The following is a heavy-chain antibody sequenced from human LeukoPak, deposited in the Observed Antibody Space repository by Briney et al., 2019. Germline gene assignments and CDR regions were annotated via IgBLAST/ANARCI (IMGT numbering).Heavy chain of an antibody. D-gene: IGHD2-15*01. V-gene: IGHV3-48*01. J-gene: IGHJ4*02. CDR3: ARERTSYYFDY. CDR1: GFTFSSYS. CDR2: ISSSSSTI. Sequence: HAGGSLRLSCAASGFTFSSYSMNWVRQAPGKGLEWVSYISSSSSTIYYADSVKVRFTISRDNAKNSLYLQMNSLRAEDTAVYYCARERTSYYFDYWGQGTLVTVSS.